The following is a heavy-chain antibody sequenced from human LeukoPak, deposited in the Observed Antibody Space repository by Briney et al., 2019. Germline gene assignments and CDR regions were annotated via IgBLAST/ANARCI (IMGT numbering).Heavy chain of an antibody. V-gene: IGHV4-4*07. CDR1: GGSISGYY. D-gene: IGHD6-19*01. Sequence: SETLSLTCTVSGGSISGYYWNWVRQPADRGLEWIGRLYSSGDTYYNPSLKSRLTMSVDTSKNQFSLKLRSVTAADTAVYYCARGSSGSTKRYHFDSWGQGALVTVPS. CDR2: LYSSGDT. J-gene: IGHJ4*02. CDR3: ARGSSGSTKRYHFDS.